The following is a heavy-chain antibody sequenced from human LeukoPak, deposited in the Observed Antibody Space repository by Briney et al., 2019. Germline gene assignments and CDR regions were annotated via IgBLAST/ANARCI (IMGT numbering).Heavy chain of an antibody. CDR1: GFTFSSYG. V-gene: IGHV3-30*02. CDR3: AKDLRSLAAAGGGFDY. J-gene: IGHJ4*02. D-gene: IGHD6-13*01. CDR2: IRYDGSNK. Sequence: GGSLRLSCAASGFTFSSYGMHWVRQAPGKGLEWVAFIRYDGSNKYYADSVKGRFTISRDNSKNTLYLQMNSLRAEDTAVYYCAKDLRSLAAAGGGFDYWGQGTLVTVSS.